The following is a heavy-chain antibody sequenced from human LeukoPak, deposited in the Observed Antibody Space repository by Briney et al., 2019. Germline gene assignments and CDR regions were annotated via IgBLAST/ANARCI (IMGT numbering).Heavy chain of an antibody. D-gene: IGHD6-13*01. V-gene: IGHV4-39*07. CDR3: ARDLEVSSSSWYPNFDY. Sequence: SETLSLTCTASGGSISSISHYWSWVRQSPGKGLEWIGSIYYSGSTYYNPSLKRRTTISLDTSKNQFSLKLSSVTAADTAVYYCARDLEVSSSSWYPNFDYWGQGTLVTVSS. J-gene: IGHJ4*02. CDR2: IYYSGST. CDR1: GGSISSISHY.